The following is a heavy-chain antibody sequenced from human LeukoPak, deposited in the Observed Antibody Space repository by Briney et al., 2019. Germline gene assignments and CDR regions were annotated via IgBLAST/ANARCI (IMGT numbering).Heavy chain of an antibody. CDR2: IKAKAHGGTM. CDR1: GFTFINAW. CDR3: TTDGVGVAGATYDN. V-gene: IGHV3-15*01. J-gene: IGHJ4*02. Sequence: GGSVRLSCAASGFTFINAWMAWVRQAPGNGLEWVVRIKAKAHGGTMEYAAPVKGRVTISRDDSKKTLYIQMNSLKTEDTAVYYCTTDGVGVAGATYDNWGQGTLVSVSS. D-gene: IGHD1-26*01.